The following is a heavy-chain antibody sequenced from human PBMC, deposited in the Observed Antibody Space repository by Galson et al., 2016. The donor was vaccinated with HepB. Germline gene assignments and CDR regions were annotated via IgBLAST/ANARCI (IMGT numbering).Heavy chain of an antibody. CDR1: GFTVSNNY. D-gene: IGHD5-12*01. Sequence: SLRLSCAASGFTVSNNYMTWVRQAPGRGLERVSGIYSGGNTVYANSVRGRFTISRDSSNNTLYLLMNSLRAEDTAVYYCATHARGYDWGQGTLVTVSS. CDR2: IYSGGNT. V-gene: IGHV3-53*01. J-gene: IGHJ4*02. CDR3: ATHARGYD.